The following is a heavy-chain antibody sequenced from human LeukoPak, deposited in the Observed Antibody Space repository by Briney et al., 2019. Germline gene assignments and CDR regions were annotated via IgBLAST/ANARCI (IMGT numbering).Heavy chain of an antibody. J-gene: IGHJ5*01. CDR3: ARDMDVVVPAAIGYWFDY. CDR2: IYSSCST. CDR1: VGFIRICY. Sequence: ETLSLTCTVWVGFIRICYWSGIRQPARKVLEWISRIYSSCSTNYSPSVKSLVTISVDTSNNQVSLKVSSVSASDTAVYYCARDMDVVVPAAIGYWFDYWGQGTLVTVSS. V-gene: IGHV4-4*07. D-gene: IGHD2-2*02.